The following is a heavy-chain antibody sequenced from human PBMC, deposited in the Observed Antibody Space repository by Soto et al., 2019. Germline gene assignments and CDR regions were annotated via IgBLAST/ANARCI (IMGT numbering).Heavy chain of an antibody. CDR2: ISGSGGST. CDR1: GFTFSSYA. CDR3: ARGFRWGMDV. D-gene: IGHD3-16*01. Sequence: EVQLLESGGGLVQPGGSLRLSCAASGFTFSSYAMSWVRQAPGKGLEWVSAISGSGGSTYYADSVKGRFTISRDNSKNTLFLQMNSLRAEDTAVYSCARGFRWGMDVWGQGTTVTVSS. J-gene: IGHJ6*02. V-gene: IGHV3-23*01.